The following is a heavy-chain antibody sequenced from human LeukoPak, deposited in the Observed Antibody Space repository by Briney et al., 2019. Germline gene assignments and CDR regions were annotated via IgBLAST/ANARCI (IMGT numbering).Heavy chain of an antibody. CDR2: ISFDGVKT. Sequence: PGGSLRLSCAASGFTFSSYGMHWVRQAPGKGREWVALISFDGVKTDYADSVKGRFTISRDSSQNTLYLQMNSLRAEDTAVYYCAKDRGRSSAAYGMDVWGQGTTVTVSS. D-gene: IGHD1-26*01. J-gene: IGHJ6*02. V-gene: IGHV3-30*18. CDR3: AKDRGRSSAAYGMDV. CDR1: GFTFSSYG.